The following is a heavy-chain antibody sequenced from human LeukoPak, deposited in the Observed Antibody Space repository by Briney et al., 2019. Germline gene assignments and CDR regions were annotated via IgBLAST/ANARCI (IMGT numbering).Heavy chain of an antibody. Sequence: SETLSLTCNVSGYSISSGYYWGWIRQPPGKGLQWIGTIYHSGSTYYNPSLKSRVTISVDTSKNQFSLKLSSVTAADTAVYYCARFPRYWGQGILVTVSS. CDR3: ARFPRY. CDR1: GYSISSGYY. V-gene: IGHV4-38-2*02. CDR2: IYHSGST. J-gene: IGHJ4*02.